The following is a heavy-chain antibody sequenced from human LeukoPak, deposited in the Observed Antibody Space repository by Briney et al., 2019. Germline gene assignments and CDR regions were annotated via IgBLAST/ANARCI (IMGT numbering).Heavy chain of an antibody. V-gene: IGHV3-23*01. J-gene: IGHJ6*03. CDR2: ISGSGGST. CDR3: ARDGYDFWSGYTNYYYYMDV. CDR1: GFTFSSYA. D-gene: IGHD3-3*01. Sequence: PGGSLRLSCAASGFTFSSYAMSWVRQAPGKGLEWVSVISGSGGSTYYADSVKGRFTISRDNSKNTLYLQMNSLRAEDTAVYYCARDGYDFWSGYTNYYYYMDVWGKGTTVTVSS.